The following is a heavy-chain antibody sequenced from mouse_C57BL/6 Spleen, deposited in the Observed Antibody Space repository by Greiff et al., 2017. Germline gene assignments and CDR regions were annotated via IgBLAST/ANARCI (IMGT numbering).Heavy chain of an antibody. CDR2: ISYDGSN. CDR3: ARGYGVDY. CDR1: GYSITSGYY. V-gene: IGHV3-6*01. Sequence: EVQLQESGPGLVKPSQSLSLTCSVTGYSITSGYYWNWIRQFPGNKLEWMGYISYDGSNNYNPSLKNRISITRDTSKNQFFLKLNSVTTEDTATYYCARGYGVDYWGQGTSVTVSS. J-gene: IGHJ4*01.